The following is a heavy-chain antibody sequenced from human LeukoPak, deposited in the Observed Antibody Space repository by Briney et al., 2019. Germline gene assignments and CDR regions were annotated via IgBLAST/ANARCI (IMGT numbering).Heavy chain of an antibody. V-gene: IGHV4-39*07. CDR2: IYYSGST. CDR1: GGSISSSSYY. Sequence: SETLSLTCTVSGGSISSSSYYWGWIRQPPGKGLVWIGSIYYSGSTYYNPSLKSRVTISVDTSKNQFSLKLSSVTAADTAVYYCARLEEQQLVGDYYYYMDVWGKGTTVTVSS. J-gene: IGHJ6*03. CDR3: ARLEEQQLVGDYYYYMDV. D-gene: IGHD6-13*01.